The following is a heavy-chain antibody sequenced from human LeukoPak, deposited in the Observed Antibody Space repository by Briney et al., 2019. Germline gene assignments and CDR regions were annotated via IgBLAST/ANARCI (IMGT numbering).Heavy chain of an antibody. CDR2: VHLSGAS. CDR3: TRESGAFSPFGF. J-gene: IGHJ4*02. V-gene: IGHV4-4*02. Sequence: MPSGTLSLTCAVSGGSILTTNWWSWVRQPPGKGLEWIGEVHLSGASNYNPSLKSRVNMSIDKSKNQLSLELTSVTAADTAIYYCTRESGAFSPFGFWGQGTLVTVSS. D-gene: IGHD1-26*01. CDR1: GGSILTTNW.